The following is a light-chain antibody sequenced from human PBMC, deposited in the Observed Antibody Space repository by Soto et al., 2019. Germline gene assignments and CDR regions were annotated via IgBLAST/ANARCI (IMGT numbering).Light chain of an antibody. CDR3: QQRSNWPPYT. Sequence: EIVLTQSPATLSLSPGERATLSCRASQSVSSNLAWYQQKPGQAPRLLIYDASNRATGIPARFSGSGSGTDFTLTISSLESAEFAVYYCQQRSNWPPYTFGQGTKLEIK. CDR2: DAS. J-gene: IGKJ2*01. V-gene: IGKV3-11*01. CDR1: QSVSSN.